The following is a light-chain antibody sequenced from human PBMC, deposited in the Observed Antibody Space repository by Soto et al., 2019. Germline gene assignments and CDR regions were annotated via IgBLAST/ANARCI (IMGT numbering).Light chain of an antibody. CDR1: ETVGSD. CDR2: DAS. CDR3: QQHNTWPLP. Sequence: IVMTQSPAILSVSPGERATLSCRASETVGSDLAWYQQKPGQAPRLLIYDASTRATDIPARFSGSGSGTDCTLTISSLQSEDFAVYFCQQHNTWPLPFGQGTRLDIK. V-gene: IGKV3-15*01. J-gene: IGKJ5*01.